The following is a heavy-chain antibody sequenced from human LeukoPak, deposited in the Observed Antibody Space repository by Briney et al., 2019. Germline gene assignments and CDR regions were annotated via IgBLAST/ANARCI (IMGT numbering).Heavy chain of an antibody. CDR2: VNTKGTET. CDR3: AKGVGSASPYYFDY. CDR1: GFTFNNFW. Sequence: GGSLRLSCAASGFTFNNFWMHWVRQAPGTGLVWISRVNTKGTETVYADSVKGRFTISRDNSRNTLYLQMNSLRAEDTAIYYCAKGVGSASPYYFDYWGQGTLVTVSS. J-gene: IGHJ4*02. D-gene: IGHD2-2*01. V-gene: IGHV3-74*01.